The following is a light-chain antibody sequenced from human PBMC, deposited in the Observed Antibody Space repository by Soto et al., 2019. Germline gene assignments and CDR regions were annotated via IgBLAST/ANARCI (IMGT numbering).Light chain of an antibody. CDR3: SSYTSSSTWV. J-gene: IGLJ3*02. Sequence: QSALTQPASVSGSPGQSITISCTGTSSDVGSYNLVSWYQQHPGKAPKLMISEVSKRPSGVSNRFSGSKSGNTASLTISGLHAEDEADYYCSSYTSSSTWVFGGGTKLTVL. CDR2: EVS. V-gene: IGLV2-23*02. CDR1: SSDVGSYNL.